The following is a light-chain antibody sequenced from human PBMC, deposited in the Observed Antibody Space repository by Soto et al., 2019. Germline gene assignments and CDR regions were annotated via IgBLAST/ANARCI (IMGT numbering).Light chain of an antibody. V-gene: IGLV1-51*01. Sequence: QSVMTQPPSVSAAPGQTVTISCSGSSSNIGGNSVSWYQQLPGTAPKLLIYDDDKPPSWIPDRFSGSKSCTSATLGITGFQTGDEADYYCGSWDSSLSAYVFGTGTKLTVL. CDR1: SSNIGGNS. CDR2: DDD. J-gene: IGLJ1*01. CDR3: GSWDSSLSAYV.